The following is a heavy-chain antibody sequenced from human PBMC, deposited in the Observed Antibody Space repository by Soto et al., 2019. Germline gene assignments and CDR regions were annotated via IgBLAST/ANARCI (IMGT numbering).Heavy chain of an antibody. CDR1: GFTFSSYA. J-gene: IGHJ4*02. CDR3: ARDDSLFGWFGELVADY. D-gene: IGHD3-10*01. V-gene: IGHV3-30-3*01. Sequence: GGSLRLSCAASGFTFSSYAMHWVRQAPGKGLEWVAVISYDGSNKYYADSVKGRFTISRDNSKNTLYLQMNSLRAEDTAVYYCARDDSLFGWFGELVADYWGQGTLVTVSS. CDR2: ISYDGSNK.